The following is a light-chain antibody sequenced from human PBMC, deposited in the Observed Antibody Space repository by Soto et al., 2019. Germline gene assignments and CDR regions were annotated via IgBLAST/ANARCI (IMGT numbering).Light chain of an antibody. CDR2: GAS. J-gene: IGKJ1*01. CDR3: QQYNNWPGT. Sequence: MSRSPRTLSVSKEERATHSCRASQSVNSTLAWCQQKPGQGPRLLIYGASTRATGIPARFSGSGSGTEFTLTISSLQSEDFAVYCCQQYNNWPGTFGQGTKVDIK. V-gene: IGKV3-15*01. CDR1: QSVNST.